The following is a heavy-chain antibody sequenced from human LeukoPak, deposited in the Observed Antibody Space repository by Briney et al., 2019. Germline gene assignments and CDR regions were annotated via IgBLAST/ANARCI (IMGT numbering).Heavy chain of an antibody. CDR1: GFTFRDAW. V-gene: IGHV3-15*01. CDR2: IRSKTDGGTT. CDR3: ARGGGGATSLDY. Sequence: PGGSLRLSCAASGFTFRDAWMTWVRQAPGKGLEWVGRIRSKTDGGTTDYAVSVQGRFTISRDDSKNTLYLQMSSLKTEDTAVYYCARGGGGATSLDYWGQGTLVTVSS. D-gene: IGHD1-26*01. J-gene: IGHJ4*02.